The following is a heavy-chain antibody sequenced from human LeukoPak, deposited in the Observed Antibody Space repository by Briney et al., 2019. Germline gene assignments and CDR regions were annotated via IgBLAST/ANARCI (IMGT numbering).Heavy chain of an antibody. V-gene: IGHV4-30-2*01. D-gene: IGHD6-13*01. J-gene: IGHJ4*02. Sequence: SQTLSLTCAVSGGSISSGGYSWSWIRQPPGKGLEWIVYIYHSGSTYYNPSLKSRVTISVDRSKNQFSLKLSSVTAADTAVYYCARGPLSAAGPGYFDYWGQGTLVTVSS. CDR3: ARGPLSAAGPGYFDY. CDR1: GGSISSGGYS. CDR2: IYHSGST.